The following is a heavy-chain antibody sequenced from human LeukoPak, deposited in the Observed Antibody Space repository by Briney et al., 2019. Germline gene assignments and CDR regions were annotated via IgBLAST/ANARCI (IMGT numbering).Heavy chain of an antibody. V-gene: IGHV4-59*01. CDR3: ARGTGTTAY. D-gene: IGHD1-1*01. Sequence: PSETLSLTCTVSGGSISSYYWSWIRQPPGKGLEGIGYIYYSGSTNYNPSLTSRVTISVDTSKNRFSLKLSSVTAADTAVYYCARGTGTTAYWGQGTLVTVSS. CDR2: IYYSGST. J-gene: IGHJ4*02. CDR1: GGSISSYY.